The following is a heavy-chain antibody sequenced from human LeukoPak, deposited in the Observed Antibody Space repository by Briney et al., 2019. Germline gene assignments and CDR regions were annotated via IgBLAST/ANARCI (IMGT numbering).Heavy chain of an antibody. CDR3: ARATHYGSGSGFDP. V-gene: IGHV4-4*09. Sequence: PSETLSLTCTVSGGSISSYYWSWIRQPPGKGLKGLGYIYTSGSTNYNPSLKSRVTISVDTSKNQFSLKLSSVTAADTAVYYCARATHYGSGSGFDPWGQGTLVTVSS. J-gene: IGHJ5*02. CDR2: IYTSGST. D-gene: IGHD3-10*01. CDR1: GGSISSYY.